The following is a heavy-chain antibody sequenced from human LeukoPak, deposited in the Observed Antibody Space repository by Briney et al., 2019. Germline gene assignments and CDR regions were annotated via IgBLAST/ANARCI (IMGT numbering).Heavy chain of an antibody. D-gene: IGHD2-15*01. CDR2: IYSDSRT. CDR3: AKQLGYCSDGSCYFPY. CDR1: GFTVSDYY. Sequence: GGSLRLSCAASGFTVSDYYMSWVCQAPGKGLEWVLVIYSDSRTYYADSVRGRFTISRDNSKSTLCLQMNSLRAEDTAVYYCAKQLGYCSDGSCYFPYWGQGTLVTVSS. J-gene: IGHJ4*02. V-gene: IGHV3-66*04.